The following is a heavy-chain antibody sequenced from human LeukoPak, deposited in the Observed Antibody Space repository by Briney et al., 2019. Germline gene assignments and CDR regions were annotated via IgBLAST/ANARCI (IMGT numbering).Heavy chain of an antibody. D-gene: IGHD5-18*01. V-gene: IGHV3-23*01. CDR3: AKQAPAMVDGSLDY. J-gene: IGHJ4*02. Sequence: PGGSLRLSCAASGFTFSSYAMSWVRQAPGKELEWVSSISGSAGRTFYADSVTGRFTISRDNSKSTLYLQMNSLRAEDTALYYCAKQAPAMVDGSLDYWGQGTLVTVSS. CDR1: GFTFSSYA. CDR2: ISGSAGRT.